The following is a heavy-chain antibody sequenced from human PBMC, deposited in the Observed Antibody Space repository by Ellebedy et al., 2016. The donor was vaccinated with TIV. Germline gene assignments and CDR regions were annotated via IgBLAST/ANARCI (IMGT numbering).Heavy chain of an antibody. CDR2: ISWNSGSI. D-gene: IGHD3-16*01. J-gene: IGHJ6*02. CDR3: ARVGGYYYGMDV. V-gene: IGHV3-9*01. Sequence: SLKISCAASGFTFDDYAMHWVRQAPGKGLEWVSGISWNSGSIGYADSVKGRFTISRDNAKNSLYLQMNSLRAEDTAVYYCARVGGYYYGMDVWGQGTTVTVSS. CDR1: GFTFDDYA.